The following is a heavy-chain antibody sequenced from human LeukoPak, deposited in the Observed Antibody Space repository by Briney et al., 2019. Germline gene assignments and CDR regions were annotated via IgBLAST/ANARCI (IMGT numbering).Heavy chain of an antibody. V-gene: IGHV3-23*01. D-gene: IGHD2-8*02. Sequence: PGGSLRLSCAASGFTFSSYAMSWVRQAPGKGLEWVSAISGSGGSTYYADSVKGRFTISRDDSKNTLYLQMNSLRAEDTAVYYCAKDRYWYGGSFGYWGQGTLVTVSS. CDR2: ISGSGGST. CDR1: GFTFSSYA. J-gene: IGHJ4*02. CDR3: AKDRYWYGGSFGY.